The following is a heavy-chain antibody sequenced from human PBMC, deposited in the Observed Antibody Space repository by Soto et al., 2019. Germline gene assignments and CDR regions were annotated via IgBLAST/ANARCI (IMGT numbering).Heavy chain of an antibody. CDR2: ISYDGSNK. CDR3: ARASGDSGPTDV. Sequence: QVQLVESGGGVVQPGRSLRLSCAASGFTFSSYAMHWVRQAPGKGLEWVAVISYDGSNKYYADSVKGRFTISRDNSKNTLYLQMNSLRAEDTAVYYCARASGDSGPTDVWGQGTTVTVSS. CDR1: GFTFSSYA. V-gene: IGHV3-30-3*01. J-gene: IGHJ6*02. D-gene: IGHD4-17*01.